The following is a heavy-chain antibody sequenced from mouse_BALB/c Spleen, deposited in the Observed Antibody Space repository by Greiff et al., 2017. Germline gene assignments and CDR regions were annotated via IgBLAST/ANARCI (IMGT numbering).Heavy chain of an antibody. Sequence: EVQLQESGTVLARPGASVKMSCKASGYSFTSYWMHWVKQRPGQGLEWIGAIYPGNSDTSYNQKFKGKAKLTAVTSASTAYMELSSLTNEDSAVYYCTRGGYRYDPAWFAYWGQGTLVTVSA. CDR3: TRGGYRYDPAWFAY. D-gene: IGHD2-14*01. J-gene: IGHJ3*01. CDR2: IYPGNSDT. CDR1: GYSFTSYW. V-gene: IGHV1-5*01.